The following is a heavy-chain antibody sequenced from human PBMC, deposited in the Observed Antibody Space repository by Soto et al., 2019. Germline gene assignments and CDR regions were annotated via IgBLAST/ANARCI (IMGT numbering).Heavy chain of an antibody. CDR3: ATAARQAYWFDP. CDR1: GYTLTELS. D-gene: IGHD6-6*01. J-gene: IGHJ5*02. V-gene: IGHV1-24*01. Sequence: ASVKVSCKVSGYTLTELSMHWVRQAPGKGLEWMGGFDPEDGETIYAQKFQGRVTMTEDTSTDTAYMELSSLRSEDTAVYYCATAARQAYWFDPWGQGTPVTISS. CDR2: FDPEDGET.